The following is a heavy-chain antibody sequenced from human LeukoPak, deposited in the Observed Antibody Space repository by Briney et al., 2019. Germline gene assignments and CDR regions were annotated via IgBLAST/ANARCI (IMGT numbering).Heavy chain of an antibody. CDR2: ISTIGIT. Sequence: SETLSLTCTVSSGSISSSNYYWSWIRQPAGGGLEWIGRISTIGITNYNPSLISRVTISIDTSKNQFSLKLSFVTAADTAVYYCARDGCGGSCFHYYYYYMDVWGKGTTVTISS. CDR3: ARDGCGGSCFHYYYYYMDV. J-gene: IGHJ6*03. V-gene: IGHV4-61*02. CDR1: SGSISSSNYY. D-gene: IGHD2-15*01.